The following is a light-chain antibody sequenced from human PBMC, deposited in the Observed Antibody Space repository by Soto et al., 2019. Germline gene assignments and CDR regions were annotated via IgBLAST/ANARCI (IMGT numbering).Light chain of an antibody. J-gene: IGKJ3*01. CDR3: QQYGSSPFT. Sequence: EIVLTQSPGTLSLSPGERATLSCRASQSVSSNYLTWYQQKPGQAPRLLIHGASSRATGIPDRFSGSGSGTDFTLTISSLEPEDFAVYSCQQYGSSPFTFGPGTKVDIK. V-gene: IGKV3-20*01. CDR2: GAS. CDR1: QSVSSNY.